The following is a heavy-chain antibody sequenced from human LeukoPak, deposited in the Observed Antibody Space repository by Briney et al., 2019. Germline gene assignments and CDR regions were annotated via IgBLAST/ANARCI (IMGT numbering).Heavy chain of an antibody. CDR3: ARGYGGINYYYYYMDV. CDR1: GGSISSYY. J-gene: IGHJ6*03. CDR2: IYYSGST. D-gene: IGHD4-23*01. V-gene: IGHV4-59*01. Sequence: SETLSLTCTVSGGSISSYYWSWIRQPPGKGLEWIGYIYYSGSTNYNPSLKSRVTISVDTSKNQFSLKLRSVTAADTAVYYCARGYGGINYYYYYMDVWGKGTTVTISS.